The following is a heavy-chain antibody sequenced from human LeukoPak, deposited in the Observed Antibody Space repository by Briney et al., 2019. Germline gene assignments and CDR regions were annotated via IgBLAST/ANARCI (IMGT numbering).Heavy chain of an antibody. CDR1: GGSLSSSNW. V-gene: IGHV4-4*02. Sequence: SETLSLTCAVSGGSLSSSNWWSWVRQPPGKGLEWIGEIYHSGSTNYNPSLKSRVTISVDKSKNQFSLKLSSVTAADTAVYYCARVGNEEFGDPLDYWGQGTLVTVSS. CDR2: IYHSGST. J-gene: IGHJ4*02. D-gene: IGHD3-10*01. CDR3: ARVGNEEFGDPLDY.